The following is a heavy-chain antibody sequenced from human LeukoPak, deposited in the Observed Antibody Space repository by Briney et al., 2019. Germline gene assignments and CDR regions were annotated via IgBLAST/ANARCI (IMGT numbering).Heavy chain of an antibody. J-gene: IGHJ3*02. Sequence: PGGSLRLSCAASGFTVSSNYMSWVRQAPGKGLEWVSVIYSGGSTYYADSVKGRSTISRDNSKNTLYLQMNSLRAEDTATYYCARDPNGDYIGAFDMWGQGTMVTVS. CDR3: ARDPNGDYIGAFDM. CDR2: IYSGGST. D-gene: IGHD4-17*01. CDR1: GFTVSSNY. V-gene: IGHV3-53*01.